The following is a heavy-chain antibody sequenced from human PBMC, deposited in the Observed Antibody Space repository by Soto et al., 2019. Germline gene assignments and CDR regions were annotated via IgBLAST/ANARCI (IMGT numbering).Heavy chain of an antibody. CDR2: IVVGSGNT. CDR3: AADSYSYDSSGSDAFDI. Sequence: GASVKVSCKASGFTFTSSAVQWVRQARGQRLEWIGWIVVGSGNTNYAQKFQERVTITRDMSTSTAYMELSSLRSEDTAVYYCAADSYSYDSSGSDAFDIWGQGTMVTVSS. V-gene: IGHV1-58*01. J-gene: IGHJ3*02. D-gene: IGHD3-22*01. CDR1: GFTFTSSA.